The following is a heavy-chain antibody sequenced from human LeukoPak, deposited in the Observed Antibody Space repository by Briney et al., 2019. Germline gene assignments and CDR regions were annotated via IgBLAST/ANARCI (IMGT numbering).Heavy chain of an antibody. V-gene: IGHV3-49*04. CDR1: GFTFSNAW. Sequence: PGGSLRLSCAASGFTFSNAWMSWVRQAPGKGLEWVGFITSKRYGGTTEYAASAQGRFTISRDDSKSIAYLQMNSLKTEDTAVYYCSRVASSVMDVWGQGTTVTVSS. J-gene: IGHJ6*02. D-gene: IGHD5-12*01. CDR3: SRVASSVMDV. CDR2: ITSKRYGGTT.